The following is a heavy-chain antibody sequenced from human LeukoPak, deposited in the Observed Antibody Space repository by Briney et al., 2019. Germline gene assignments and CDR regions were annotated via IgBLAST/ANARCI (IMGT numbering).Heavy chain of an antibody. D-gene: IGHD3-10*01. CDR2: IIHSGRT. V-gene: IGHV4-34*01. CDR1: GGSFSGYY. Sequence: PSEALSLTCAVYGGSFSGYYWSWIRQPPGKGLEWIGEIIHSGRTNYNPSLKSRVTISADTSKNQFSLKLRSVTAADTAVYYCARGLREFGYYYYHMDVWGKGTTVTVSS. CDR3: ARGLREFGYYYYHMDV. J-gene: IGHJ6*03.